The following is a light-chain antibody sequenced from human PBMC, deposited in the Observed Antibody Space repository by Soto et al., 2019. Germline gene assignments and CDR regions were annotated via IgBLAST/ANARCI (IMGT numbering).Light chain of an antibody. CDR3: YSYAGRNIWV. Sequence: QSALAQPPSASGSPGQSVTISCTGSGSDIGAYNFVSWYQQHPGKAPKLMIFGVTERPSVVPDRFSGSKSGNTASLTVSGLQADDEAVYYCYSYAGRNIWVFGGGTQLTVL. J-gene: IGLJ3*02. CDR1: GSDIGAYNF. V-gene: IGLV2-8*01. CDR2: GVT.